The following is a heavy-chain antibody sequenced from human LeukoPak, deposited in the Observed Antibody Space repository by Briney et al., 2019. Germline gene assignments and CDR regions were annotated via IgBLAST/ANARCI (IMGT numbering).Heavy chain of an antibody. J-gene: IGHJ4*02. D-gene: IGHD1-1*01. CDR3: ARAQGWERPLDY. Sequence: GASAKVSCKASGYTFTGYYMYWVRQAPGQGPEWMGWIIPNSGGTKYAQKFQGRVNMTRDTSISTAYMELSRLTSDDTAVYYCARAQGWERPLDYWGQGTLVTVSS. V-gene: IGHV1-2*02. CDR2: IIPNSGGT. CDR1: GYTFTGYY.